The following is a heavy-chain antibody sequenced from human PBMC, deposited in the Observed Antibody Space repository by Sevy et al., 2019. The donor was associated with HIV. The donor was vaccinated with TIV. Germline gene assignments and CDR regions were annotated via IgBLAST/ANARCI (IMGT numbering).Heavy chain of an antibody. CDR2: IPYDGSNK. J-gene: IGHJ4*02. CDR1: GFTFSAYA. CDR3: ARDVGWLQGGYYFDY. D-gene: IGHD5-12*01. V-gene: IGHV3-30-3*01. Sequence: GGSLRLSCAASGFTFSAYAMHWVRQAPGKGLEWLAVIPYDGSNKYYADSVEGRFTISRDNSKNTLYLQMNSLRADDTAVFFCARDVGWLQGGYYFDYWGQGTLVTVSS.